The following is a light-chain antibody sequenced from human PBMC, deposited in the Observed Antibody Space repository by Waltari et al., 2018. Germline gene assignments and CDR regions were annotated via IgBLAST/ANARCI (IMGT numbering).Light chain of an antibody. CDR1: SSNIGAGYD. CDR3: QSYDSSLSGSV. CDR2: GNR. V-gene: IGLV1-40*01. Sequence: QSGLTQPPSVSGAPGQRVTISCTGSSSNIGAGYDVHWYQLLPGTAPKLLIYGNRNRPAGVPDRFSGSKSDPSASLAIIGLQAEDEAGYYCQSYDSSLSGSVFGGGTKLTVL. J-gene: IGLJ2*01.